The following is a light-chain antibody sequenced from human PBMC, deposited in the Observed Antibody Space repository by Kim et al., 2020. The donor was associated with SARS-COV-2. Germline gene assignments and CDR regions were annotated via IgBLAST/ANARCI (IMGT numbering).Light chain of an antibody. V-gene: IGKV1-5*01. CDR2: DVP. CDR3: QQDNNYPRT. Sequence: AAVGDRGTLTWRASQSIASWLAWDQQKQGKAPKLLIYDVPILESGVPSRFSGSGSGTEFTLTISSLQPDDPATYYCQQDNNYPRTFGQGTKVDIK. J-gene: IGKJ1*01. CDR1: QSIASW.